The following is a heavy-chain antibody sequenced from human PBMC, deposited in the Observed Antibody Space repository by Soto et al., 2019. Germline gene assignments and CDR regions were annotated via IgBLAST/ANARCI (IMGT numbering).Heavy chain of an antibody. CDR1: VYTFTSYD. D-gene: IGHD2-2*01. CDR2: MNPNSGNT. V-gene: IGHV1-8*01. Sequence: GASVKVSCKASVYTFTSYDINWVRQATGQGLEWVGWMNPNSGNTGYAQKVQGRVTMTRNTSISTAYMELSSLRSEDTAVYYCARSRDCSSTSCYALYFYYYYYYMDVWGKGTSVTVSS. CDR3: ARSRDCSSTSCYALYFYYYYYYMDV. J-gene: IGHJ6*03.